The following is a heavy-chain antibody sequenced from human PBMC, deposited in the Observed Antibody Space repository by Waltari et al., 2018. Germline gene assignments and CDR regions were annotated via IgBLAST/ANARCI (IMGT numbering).Heavy chain of an antibody. V-gene: IGHV4-61*02. CDR1: GGSISRDTYY. CDR3: VRNSRNPKYYFDN. J-gene: IGHJ4*02. CDR2: VYTTGST. D-gene: IGHD1-26*01. Sequence: QVQLQESGPGLVKLSQTLSLTCTVSGGSISRDTYYWNWIRQPAGKGLEWIWRVYTTGSTNYNISLKSRVTVSVDTSKNQCSLNLNSLTAADTAVYYCVRNSRNPKYYFDNWGQGTLVTVSS.